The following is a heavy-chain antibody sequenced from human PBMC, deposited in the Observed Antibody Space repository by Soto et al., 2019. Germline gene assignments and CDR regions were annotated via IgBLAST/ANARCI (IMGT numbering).Heavy chain of an antibody. V-gene: IGHV3-23*01. Sequence: GGSLRLSCAASGFTFSSYAMSWVRQAPGKGLEWVSAISGSGGSTYYADSVKGRFTISRDNSKNTLYLQMNSLRAEDTAVYYCAKDPGSSMITFGGGFDYWGQGTLVTVSS. J-gene: IGHJ4*02. CDR3: AKDPGSSMITFGGGFDY. D-gene: IGHD3-16*01. CDR1: GFTFSSYA. CDR2: ISGSGGST.